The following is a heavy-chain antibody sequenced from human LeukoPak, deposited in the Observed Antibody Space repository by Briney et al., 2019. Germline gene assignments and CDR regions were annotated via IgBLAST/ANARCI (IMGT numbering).Heavy chain of an antibody. CDR1: GFSFSSYG. Sequence: GGSLRLSCAASGFSFSSYGMHWVRQAPGKGLVWVSRINSDGSTTNYADSVQGRFTISRDNAKNTLYLQMNSLRTEDTAVYYCARDLYYYDSSGCDYWGQGTLVTVSS. D-gene: IGHD3-22*01. CDR2: INSDGSTT. V-gene: IGHV3-74*01. J-gene: IGHJ4*02. CDR3: ARDLYYYDSSGCDY.